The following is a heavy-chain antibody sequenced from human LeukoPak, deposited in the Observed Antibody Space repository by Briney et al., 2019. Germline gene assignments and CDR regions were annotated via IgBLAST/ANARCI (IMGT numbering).Heavy chain of an antibody. V-gene: IGHV4-34*01. Sequence: SETLSLTCAVYGGSFSGYYWSWIRQPPGKGLEWIGEINHSGSTNYNPSLKSRVTISVDTSKNQFSLKLSSVTAADTAVYYCARRSRQLWLSSRGDYFDYWGQGTLVTVSS. CDR1: GGSFSGYY. J-gene: IGHJ4*02. D-gene: IGHD5-18*01. CDR3: ARRSRQLWLSSRGDYFDY. CDR2: INHSGST.